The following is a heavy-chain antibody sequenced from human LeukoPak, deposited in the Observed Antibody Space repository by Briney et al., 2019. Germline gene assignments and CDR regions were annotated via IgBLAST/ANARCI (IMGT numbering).Heavy chain of an antibody. J-gene: IGHJ4*02. D-gene: IGHD5-24*01. CDR2: IHYSGGST. Sequence: GRSLRLSCAAPGFTFSSYGMHWVRQAPGKGPEWVSAIHYSGGSTYYADSVKGRFTISRDNSKNTLYLQMNSLRAEDTAVYYCAKVIREVDMSYDYWGQGALVTVSS. V-gene: IGHV3-23*01. CDR3: AKVIREVDMSYDY. CDR1: GFTFSSYG.